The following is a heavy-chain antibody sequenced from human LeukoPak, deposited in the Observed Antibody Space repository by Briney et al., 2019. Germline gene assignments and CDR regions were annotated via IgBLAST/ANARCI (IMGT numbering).Heavy chain of an antibody. CDR2: INPNSGGT. V-gene: IGHV1-2*02. Sequence: ASVKVSCKASGYTFTGYYMHWVRQAPGQGLEWMGWINPNSGGTNYAQKFQGRVTMTRDTSISTAYMELSRLRSDDTAVYYCARDRSDILTDYFLMRGYYFDYWGQGTLVTVSS. CDR3: ARDRSDILTDYFLMRGYYFDY. CDR1: GYTFTGYY. J-gene: IGHJ4*02. D-gene: IGHD3-9*01.